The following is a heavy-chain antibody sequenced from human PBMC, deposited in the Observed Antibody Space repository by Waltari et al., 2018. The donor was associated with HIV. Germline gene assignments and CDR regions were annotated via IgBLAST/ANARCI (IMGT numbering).Heavy chain of an antibody. V-gene: IGHV4-59*01. J-gene: IGHJ6*02. CDR3: ARERRGITFGGVISPPPRADYYYGMDV. CDR1: GGSISSYY. D-gene: IGHD3-16*02. CDR2: IYYSGST. Sequence: QVQLQESGPGLVKPSETLSLTCTVSGGSISSYYWSWIRQPPGKGLEWIGYIYYSGSTNYNPSLKSRVTIAVDTSKNQFSLKLGSVTAADTAVYYCARERRGITFGGVISPPPRADYYYGMDVWGQGTTVTVSS.